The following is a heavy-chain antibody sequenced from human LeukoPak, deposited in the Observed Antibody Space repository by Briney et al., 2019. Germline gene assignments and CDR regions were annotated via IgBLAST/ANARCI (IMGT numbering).Heavy chain of an antibody. J-gene: IGHJ4*02. V-gene: IGHV1-69*13. CDR2: IIPIFGTA. D-gene: IGHD6-19*01. CDR1: GGTFSSYA. CDR3: ARARDIAAVAGTFPFDY. Sequence: GASVKVSCKASGGTFSSYAISWVRQAPGQGLEWMGGIIPIFGTANYAQKFQGRVTITADESTSTAYMELSSLRSEDTAVYYCARARDIAAVAGTFPFDYWGQGTLVTVSS.